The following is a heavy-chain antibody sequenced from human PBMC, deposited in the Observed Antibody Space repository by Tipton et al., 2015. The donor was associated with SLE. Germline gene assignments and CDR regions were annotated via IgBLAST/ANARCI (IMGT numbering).Heavy chain of an antibody. CDR1: GFTFSRSA. J-gene: IGHJ4*02. CDR2: ISHDGSDE. V-gene: IGHV3-30*04. D-gene: IGHD1-1*01. CDR3: ARDQLKIFDY. Sequence: SLRLSCADSGFTFSRSAMHWVRQAPGKGLEWVTGISHDGSDEYYADSVKGRFTISRDNSKNTLYLQMDSLRAEDTAVYYCARDQLKIFDYWGQGTLVTVSS.